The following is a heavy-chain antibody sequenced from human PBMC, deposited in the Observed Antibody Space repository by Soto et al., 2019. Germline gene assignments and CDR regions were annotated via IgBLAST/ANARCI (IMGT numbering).Heavy chain of an antibody. V-gene: IGHV3-30-3*01. J-gene: IGHJ3*02. CDR2: ISYDGSNK. CDR1: GFTFSSYA. Sequence: GGSLRLSCAASGFTFSSYAMHWVRQAPGKGLEWVAVISYDGSNKYYADSVKGRFTISRDNSKNTLYLQMNSLRAEDTAVYYCRVGAHRGDAFDIWGQGTMVTVSS. D-gene: IGHD1-26*01. CDR3: RVGAHRGDAFDI.